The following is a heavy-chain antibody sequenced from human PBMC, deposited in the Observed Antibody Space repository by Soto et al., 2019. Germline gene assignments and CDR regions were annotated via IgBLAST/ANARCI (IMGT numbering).Heavy chain of an antibody. CDR2: ISGSGGST. V-gene: IGHV3-23*01. Sequence: GSLRLSCSASGFTFSSYAMSWVRQAPGKGLEWVSAISGSGGSTYYADSVKGRFTISRDNSKNTLYLQMNSLRAEDTAVYYCATDSSGYYYWYFDLWGRGTLVTVSS. D-gene: IGHD3-22*01. CDR3: ATDSSGYYYWYFDL. CDR1: GFTFSSYA. J-gene: IGHJ2*01.